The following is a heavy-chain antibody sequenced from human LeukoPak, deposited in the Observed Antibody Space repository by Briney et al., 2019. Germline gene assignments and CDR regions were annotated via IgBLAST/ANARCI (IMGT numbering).Heavy chain of an antibody. CDR3: ARSPGAPYFYYYMDV. J-gene: IGHJ6*03. D-gene: IGHD2-2*01. CDR1: GGSISDYY. Sequence: PSETLSLTCTVSGGSISDYYWSWIRQPAGEGLEWIGRIYTSGDTNYNPSLKSRVTMSLDTSKNRFSLKLSSVTAADTAVYYCARSPGAPYFYYYMDVWGTGTTVTVSS. CDR2: IYTSGDT. V-gene: IGHV4-4*07.